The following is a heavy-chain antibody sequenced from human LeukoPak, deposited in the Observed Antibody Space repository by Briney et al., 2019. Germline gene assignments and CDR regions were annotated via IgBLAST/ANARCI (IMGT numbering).Heavy chain of an antibody. Sequence: SETLSLTCAVYGESLSKYYWTWIRQSPGKGLEWIGEINHRGSTNLNPSLKSRVTLSVDTAKHQFSLKLTSVTAADAAVYYCASSVGSTDYWGQGTLVTVSS. CDR3: ASSVGSTDY. CDR1: GESLSKYY. J-gene: IGHJ4*02. CDR2: INHRGST. V-gene: IGHV4-34*01. D-gene: IGHD1-26*01.